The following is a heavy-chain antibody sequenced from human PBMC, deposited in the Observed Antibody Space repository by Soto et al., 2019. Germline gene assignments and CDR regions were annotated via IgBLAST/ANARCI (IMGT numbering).Heavy chain of an antibody. CDR1: GYTFTSYA. D-gene: IGHD3-22*01. Sequence: ASVKVSCKASGYTFTSYAMHWVRQAPGQRLEWMGWINAGNGNTKYSQKFQGRVTITRDTSASTAYMELSSLRSEDTAVYYCATLDSSGYSPDPFDYWGQGTLVTVSS. J-gene: IGHJ4*02. V-gene: IGHV1-3*01. CDR3: ATLDSSGYSPDPFDY. CDR2: INAGNGNT.